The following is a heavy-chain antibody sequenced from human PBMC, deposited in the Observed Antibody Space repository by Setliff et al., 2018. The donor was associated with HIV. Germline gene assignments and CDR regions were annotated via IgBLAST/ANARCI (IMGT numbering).Heavy chain of an antibody. D-gene: IGHD3-9*01. CDR2: ISGSGGST. CDR1: GFTFSNYA. J-gene: IGHJ3*02. CDR3: ARAQSYDILTGYYLSAFDI. Sequence: LRLSCAASGFTFSNYAMSWVRQASGKGLQWVSAISGSGGSTYYADYADSVKGRFTISRDNAKNSLYLQMNSLRAEDTAVYYCARAQSYDILTGYYLSAFDIWGQGTMVTVSS. V-gene: IGHV3-23*01.